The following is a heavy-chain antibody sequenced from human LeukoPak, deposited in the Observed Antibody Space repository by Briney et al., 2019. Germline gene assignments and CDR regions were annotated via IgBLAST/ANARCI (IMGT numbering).Heavy chain of an antibody. CDR3: AVMGGQQLGGPVY. CDR1: GFTFDDYD. D-gene: IGHD6-13*01. J-gene: IGHJ4*02. CDR2: INWNGGDT. V-gene: IGHV3-20*04. Sequence: RPGGSLRLSCEASGFTFDDYDMSWVRQAPGKGLEWVSGINWNGGDTGYADSVKGRFTISRDNSKNTLYLQMNSLRAEDTAVYYCAVMGGQQLGGPVYWGQGTLVTVSS.